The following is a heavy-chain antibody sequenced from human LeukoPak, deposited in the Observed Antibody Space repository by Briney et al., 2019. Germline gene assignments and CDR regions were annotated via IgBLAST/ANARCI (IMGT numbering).Heavy chain of an antibody. J-gene: IGHJ4*02. CDR1: GGSISSHY. Sequence: TATLYLTCNVSGGSISSHYWSWVRQPPGKGLEWIGYIYSSGSTNYNPSLKSRVTISVDTYKHQFSVKLRSVTAADTAVYYCASHGGYVKACDHWGQGPLVSVS. D-gene: IGHD5-12*01. CDR3: ASHGGYVKACDH. CDR2: IYSSGST. V-gene: IGHV4-59*07.